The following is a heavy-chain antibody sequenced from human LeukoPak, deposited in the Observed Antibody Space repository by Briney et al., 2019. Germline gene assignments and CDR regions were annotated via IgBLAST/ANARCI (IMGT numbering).Heavy chain of an antibody. CDR2: INPNSGGT. D-gene: IGHD3-22*01. CDR3: ARGDDSSDPDFDY. CDR1: GYTFTGYY. Sequence: ASVKVSCKASGYTFTGYYMHWVRQPPGQGLEWMGWINPNSGGTNYAQKFQGRVTMTRDTSISTAYMELSRLRSDDTAVYYCARGDDSSDPDFDYWGQGTLVTVSS. J-gene: IGHJ4*02. V-gene: IGHV1-2*02.